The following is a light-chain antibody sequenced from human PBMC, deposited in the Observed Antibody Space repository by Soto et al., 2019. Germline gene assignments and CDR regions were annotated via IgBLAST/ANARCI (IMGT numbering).Light chain of an antibody. CDR2: WAS. V-gene: IGKV4-1*01. CDR3: QQYYSLPLT. Sequence: DIVITQSADALSVSLGXGXXXXXXXXXXXVYTSNSKKYLAWYQQKPGQPPKLLIKWASTRESGVPDRFSGSGSGTDFTLTITSLQAEDVAVYYCQQYYSLPLTFGGGTKVDI. J-gene: IGKJ4*01. CDR1: XXXVYTSNSKKY.